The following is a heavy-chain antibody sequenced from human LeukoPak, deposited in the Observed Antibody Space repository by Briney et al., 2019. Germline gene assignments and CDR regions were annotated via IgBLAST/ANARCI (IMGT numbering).Heavy chain of an antibody. CDR3: ARAREPFCSSTSCSSYYFDY. J-gene: IGHJ4*02. CDR1: GGSISSGTYY. Sequence: PSETLSLTCIVSGGSISSGTYYWGWIRQPPGKGLEWIGSLYYSGTTYYNPSLKSRVTISVDTSKNQFSLKLSSVTAADTAVYFCARAREPFCSSTSCSSYYFDYWGQGTLVTVSS. D-gene: IGHD2-2*01. CDR2: LYYSGTT. V-gene: IGHV4-39*01.